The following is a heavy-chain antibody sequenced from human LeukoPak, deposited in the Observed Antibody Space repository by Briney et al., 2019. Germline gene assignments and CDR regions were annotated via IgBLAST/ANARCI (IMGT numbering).Heavy chain of an antibody. D-gene: IGHD1-26*01. V-gene: IGHV4-4*07. Sequence: PSETLSLTCTVSGGSISNYYWSWIRQPAGKGLEYIARIYSTGNTNYNPSLKSRVTMAVDTSNNQLSLKLTSVTAADTALYFCARGPGYTGSYSFDYWGPGTLVTVSS. J-gene: IGHJ4*02. CDR1: GGSISNYY. CDR3: ARGPGYTGSYSFDY. CDR2: IYSTGNT.